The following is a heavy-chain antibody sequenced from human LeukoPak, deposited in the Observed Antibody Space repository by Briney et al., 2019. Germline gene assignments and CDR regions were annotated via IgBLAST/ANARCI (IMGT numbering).Heavy chain of an antibody. Sequence: ASVKVSCKASGYTFTSNGISWVRQAPGQGLEWMGRISAYNGNTNYAQKLQGRVTMTTDTSTSTAYMELRSLRSDDTAVYYCARVGRITMVRGAVWFDPWGQGTLVTVSS. CDR2: ISAYNGNT. J-gene: IGHJ5*02. D-gene: IGHD3-10*01. CDR1: GYTFTSNG. CDR3: ARVGRITMVRGAVWFDP. V-gene: IGHV1-18*01.